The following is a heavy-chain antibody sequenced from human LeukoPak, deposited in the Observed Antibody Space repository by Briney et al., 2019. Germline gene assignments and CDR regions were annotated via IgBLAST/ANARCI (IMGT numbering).Heavy chain of an antibody. D-gene: IGHD3-10*01. V-gene: IGHV6-1*01. Sequence: SQTLSLTCAISGDSVSSNSAAWNWIRQSPSRGLEWLGRTYYRSKWYNDYAVSVKSRITINPDTSKDQFSLQLNSVTPEDTAVYYCARDRGYEGSSSGSYYLTYYFDYWGQGTLVTVSS. J-gene: IGHJ4*02. CDR3: ARDRGYEGSSSGSYYLTYYFDY. CDR2: TYYRSKWYN. CDR1: GDSVSSNSAA.